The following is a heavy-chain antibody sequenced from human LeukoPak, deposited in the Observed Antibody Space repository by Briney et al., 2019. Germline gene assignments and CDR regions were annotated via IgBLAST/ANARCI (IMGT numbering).Heavy chain of an antibody. CDR3: ARGGITGTTRGPTRLNDAFDI. D-gene: IGHD1-20*01. Sequence: ASVKVSCKASGYTFTGYYMHWVRQAPGQGLEWMGWINPNSGGTNYAQKFQGWVTMTRDTSISTAYMELSRLRSDDTAVYYCARGGITGTTRGPTRLNDAFDIWGQGTMVTVSS. CDR1: GYTFTGYY. J-gene: IGHJ3*02. V-gene: IGHV1-2*04. CDR2: INPNSGGT.